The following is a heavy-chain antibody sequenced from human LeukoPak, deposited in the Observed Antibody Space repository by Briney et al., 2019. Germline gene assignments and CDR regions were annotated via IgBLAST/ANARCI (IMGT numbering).Heavy chain of an antibody. CDR1: GCTFISYW. CDR3: ARDEYRSRWLHP. D-gene: IGHD5-24*01. CDR2: IKGDGSEK. V-gene: IGHV3-7*01. Sequence: GGALRHSCAASGCTFISYWMSWVGLAPGKGVEGVANIKGDGSEKWYADSVKGRFTISRDNAQNSVHLQMNSLRADDTAAYHCARDEYRSRWLHPWGQGKLVTVTS. J-gene: IGHJ5*02.